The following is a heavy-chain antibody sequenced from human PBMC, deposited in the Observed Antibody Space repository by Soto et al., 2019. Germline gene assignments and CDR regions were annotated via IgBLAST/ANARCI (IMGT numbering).Heavy chain of an antibody. CDR2: TKEDGREK. V-gene: IGHV3-7*01. CDR1: GFTFPGDG. D-gene: IGHD3-16*01. CDR3: ARDRGALGP. Sequence: EVQLVESGGGLVQPGGPLSFSCAASGFTFPGDGMSWVRQAPGKGLEWVANTKEDGREKFYLDSVKGRFTISRDNAKNSLYLQMNSLRAEDTAVYYCARDRGALGPWGQGTLVTVSS. J-gene: IGHJ5*02.